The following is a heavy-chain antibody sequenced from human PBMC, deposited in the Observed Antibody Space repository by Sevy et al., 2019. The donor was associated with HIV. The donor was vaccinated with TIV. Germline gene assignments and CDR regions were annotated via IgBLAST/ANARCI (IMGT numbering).Heavy chain of an antibody. CDR1: GFTVTSNY. J-gene: IGHJ3*02. D-gene: IGHD3-22*01. Sequence: GGSLRISCAASGFTVTSNYMSWVRQAPGKGLEWVSIIYSGGITYYADSVKGRFTISRDNSKNTLYLQMNSLRAEDTAVYYCARQRAYYYDSSVWGGNAFDIWGQGTMVTVSS. CDR3: ARQRAYYYDSSVWGGNAFDI. V-gene: IGHV3-53*01. CDR2: IYSGGIT.